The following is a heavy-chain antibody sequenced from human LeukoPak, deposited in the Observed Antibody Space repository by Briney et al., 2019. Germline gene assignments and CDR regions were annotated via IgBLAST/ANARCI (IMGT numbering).Heavy chain of an antibody. CDR1: GFTFSSTG. Sequence: GGSQRLSCAASGFTFSSTGMNWVRQAPGKGLEWVSYISSATSTIYYADSVKGRFTISRDNAKNSLYLQMNSLRAEDTAVYYCARDVTYYGGDWFDPWGQGTLVTVSS. D-gene: IGHD4-23*01. V-gene: IGHV3-48*04. J-gene: IGHJ5*02. CDR3: ARDVTYYGGDWFDP. CDR2: ISSATSTI.